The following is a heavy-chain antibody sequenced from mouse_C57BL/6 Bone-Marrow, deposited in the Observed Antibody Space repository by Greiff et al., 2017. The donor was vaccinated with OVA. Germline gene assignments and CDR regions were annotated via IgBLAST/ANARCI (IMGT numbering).Heavy chain of an antibody. V-gene: IGHV1-54*01. CDR2: INPGSGGT. D-gene: IGHD2-4*01. Sequence: QVQLKESGAELVRPGTSVKVSCKASGYAFTNYLIEWVKQRPGQGLEWIGVINPGSGGTNYNEKFKGKATLTADKSSSTAYMQLSSLPSEDSAVYFCARSDDYDRFAYWGQGTLVTVSA. CDR3: ARSDDYDRFAY. J-gene: IGHJ3*01. CDR1: GYAFTNYL.